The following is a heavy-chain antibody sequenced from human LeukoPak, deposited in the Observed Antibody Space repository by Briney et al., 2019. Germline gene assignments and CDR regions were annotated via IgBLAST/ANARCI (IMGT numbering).Heavy chain of an antibody. CDR3: ARHRARSSGYDAFDI. V-gene: IGHV4-38-2*01. CDR1: GSSISSGYY. D-gene: IGHD3-22*01. J-gene: IGHJ3*02. CDR2: IYHSGST. Sequence: KPAAPLSLTCAVSGSSISSGYYWGWLRQPPGKGLVWLGSIYHSGSTYYNPPLKRRVTISVDTYTNQFSLKLSSGTAADTAVYYCARHRARSSGYDAFDIWGQGTMVTVSS.